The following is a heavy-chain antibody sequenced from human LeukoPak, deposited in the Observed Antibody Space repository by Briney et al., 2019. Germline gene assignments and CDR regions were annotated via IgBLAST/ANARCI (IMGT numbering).Heavy chain of an antibody. V-gene: IGHV3-30*03. J-gene: IGHJ4*02. CDR3: APYYYDSSGAFDY. CDR1: GFTFSSYG. CDR2: ISYDGSNK. D-gene: IGHD3-22*01. Sequence: PGRSLRLSCAASGFTFSSYGMPWVRQAPGKGLEWVAVISYDGSNKYYADSVKGRFTISRDNSKNTLYLQMNSLRAEDTAVYYCAPYYYDSSGAFDYWGQGTLVTVSS.